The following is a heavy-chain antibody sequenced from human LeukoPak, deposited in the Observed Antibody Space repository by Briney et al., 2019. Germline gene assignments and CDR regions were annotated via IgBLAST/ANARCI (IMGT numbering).Heavy chain of an antibody. CDR3: ARQVLEWPFYYYYYGMDV. J-gene: IGHJ6*02. D-gene: IGHD3-3*01. Sequence: SVKVSCKASGGTFISYAISWVRQAPGQGLEWMGGIIPIFGTANYAQKFQGRVTITADESTSTAYMELSSLRSEDTAVYYCARQVLEWPFYYYYYGMDVWGQGTTVTVSS. V-gene: IGHV1-69*01. CDR1: GGTFISYA. CDR2: IIPIFGTA.